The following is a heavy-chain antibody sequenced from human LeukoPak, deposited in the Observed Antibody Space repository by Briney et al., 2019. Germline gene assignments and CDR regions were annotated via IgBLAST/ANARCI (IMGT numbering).Heavy chain of an antibody. CDR1: GDSVSSNAVG. Sequence: SQTLSLTCAISGDSVSSNAVGWHWIRQSPSRGLEWLGRTYYRSKWYNDYAISLKSRITINSDTSKSQFSLQLNSVIPEDTAVYYCARSQHWGYEYWGQGTLVTVSS. CDR2: TYYRSKWYN. CDR3: ARSQHWGYEY. D-gene: IGHD7-27*01. V-gene: IGHV6-1*01. J-gene: IGHJ4*02.